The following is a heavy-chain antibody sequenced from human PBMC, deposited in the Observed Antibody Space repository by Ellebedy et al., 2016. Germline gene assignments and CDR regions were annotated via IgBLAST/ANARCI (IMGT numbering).Heavy chain of an antibody. V-gene: IGHV3-21*01. Sequence: GESLKISXAASGFTFSSYSMNWVRQAPGKGLECVSSISSSSSYIYYADSVKGRFTISRDNAKNSLYLQMNSLRAEDTAVYYCARSLFDIVVVPAAEAFLLDYWGQGTLVTVSS. CDR2: ISSSSSYI. CDR3: ARSLFDIVVVPAAEAFLLDY. D-gene: IGHD2-2*01. CDR1: GFTFSSYS. J-gene: IGHJ4*02.